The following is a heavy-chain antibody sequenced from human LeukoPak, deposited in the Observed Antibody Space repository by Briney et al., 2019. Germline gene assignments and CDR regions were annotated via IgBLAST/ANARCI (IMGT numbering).Heavy chain of an antibody. J-gene: IGHJ4*02. CDR3: ASLDFSSGYFDY. CDR2: IYYSGST. V-gene: IGHV4-59*01. D-gene: IGHD3-3*01. CDR1: GGSISSYY. Sequence: PSETLSLTCTVSGGSISSYYWSWIRQPAGKGLEWIGYIYYSGSTNYNPSLKSRVTISVDTSKNQFSLKLSSVTAADTAVYYCASLDFSSGYFDYWGQGTLVTVSS.